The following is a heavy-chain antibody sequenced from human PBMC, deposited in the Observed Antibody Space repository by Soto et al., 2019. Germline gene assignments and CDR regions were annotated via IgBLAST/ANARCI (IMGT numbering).Heavy chain of an antibody. CDR1: GFTFSSHA. CDR3: ARGTTTSAFSGMDV. J-gene: IGHJ6*02. CDR2: ISYDGSNE. Sequence: QVQLVESGGGVVQPGRSLRLSCAASGFTFSSHAMNWVRQAPGKGLEWVAVISYDGSNEYNSESVKGRFTISRDNSKNTLSLQMNSLRAEDTAMYFCARGTTTSAFSGMDVWGQGTKVTVSS. D-gene: IGHD1-1*01. V-gene: IGHV3-30-3*01.